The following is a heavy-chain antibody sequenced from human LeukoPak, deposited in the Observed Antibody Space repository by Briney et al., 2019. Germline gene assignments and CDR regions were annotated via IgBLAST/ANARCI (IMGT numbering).Heavy chain of an antibody. D-gene: IGHD5-12*01. CDR1: GGSISSGGYY. Sequence: SQTLSLTCTVSGGSISSGGYYWSWIRQHPGKGLEWIGYIYYSGSTYYNPSLKSRVTISVDTSKNQFSLKLSSVTAADTAVYYCARPRYSGYDYTFDYWGQGTLVTVSS. V-gene: IGHV4-31*03. J-gene: IGHJ4*02. CDR2: IYYSGST. CDR3: ARPRYSGYDYTFDY.